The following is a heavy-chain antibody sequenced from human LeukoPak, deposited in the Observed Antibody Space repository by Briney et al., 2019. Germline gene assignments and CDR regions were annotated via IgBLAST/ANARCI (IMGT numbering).Heavy chain of an antibody. V-gene: IGHV1-46*01. CDR1: GYTFTSYD. Sequence: GASVKVSCKASGYTFTSYDINWVRQATGQGLEWMGITNPSGGSTSYAQKFQGRVTMTRDTSTSTVYMELSSLRSEDTAVYYCARYTSQFDYWGQGTLVTVSS. CDR3: ARYTSQFDY. J-gene: IGHJ4*02. CDR2: TNPSGGST. D-gene: IGHD1-14*01.